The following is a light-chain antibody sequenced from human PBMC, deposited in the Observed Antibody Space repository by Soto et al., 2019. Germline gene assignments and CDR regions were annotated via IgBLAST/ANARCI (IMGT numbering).Light chain of an antibody. CDR2: KVS. V-gene: IGKV2-30*02. J-gene: IGKJ2*01. Sequence: DVLMTQSPLSLPVTLGQPASVSCRSSQSLVHSDGNSYLSWFQQRPGQSPRRLIYKVSNRDSGVPDRFSGSGSDTDFTLEISRVEAEDVGGYYCMQGTQWPYTFGQGTQLEIK. CDR1: QSLVHSDGNSY. CDR3: MQGTQWPYT.